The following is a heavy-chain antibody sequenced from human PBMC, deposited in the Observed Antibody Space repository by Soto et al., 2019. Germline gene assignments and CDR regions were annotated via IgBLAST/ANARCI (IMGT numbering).Heavy chain of an antibody. CDR2: IYYSGST. V-gene: IGHV4-59*01. D-gene: IGHD5-12*01. CDR1: GGSISSYY. J-gene: IGHJ4*02. Sequence: QVQLQESGPGLVKPSETLSLTCTVSGGSISSYYWSWIRQPPGKGLEWIGYIYYSGSTNYNPSLKRRVTISVDTSKNQFSLKLSSVTAADTAVYYCARWRGGYSGYNYYFDYWGQGPLVTVSS. CDR3: ARWRGGYSGYNYYFDY.